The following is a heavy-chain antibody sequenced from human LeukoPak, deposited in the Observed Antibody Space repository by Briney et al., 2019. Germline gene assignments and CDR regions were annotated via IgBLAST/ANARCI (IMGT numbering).Heavy chain of an antibody. CDR2: INPNSGGT. CDR1: GYTFTGYY. CDR3: ARSDYYGSGSYLY. J-gene: IGHJ4*02. Sequence: EASVKVSCKASGYTFTGYYMHWVRQAPGQGLEWMGWINPNSGGTDYAQKFQGRVTMTRDTSISTAYMELSRLRSDDTAVYYCARSDYYGSGSYLYWGQGTLVTVSS. D-gene: IGHD3-10*01. V-gene: IGHV1-2*02.